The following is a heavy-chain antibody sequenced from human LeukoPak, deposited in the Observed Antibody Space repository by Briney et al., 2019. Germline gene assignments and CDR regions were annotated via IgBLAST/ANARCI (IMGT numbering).Heavy chain of an antibody. Sequence: SETLSLTCTVSGGSIISNSYYWGWVRQPPGKGLEWIGSIYYSGTTYYNPSLKSRVTISVDTSKNQFSLELSSVNAADTAVYYCARDPLVVPAAYYFDYWGQGTLVTVSS. D-gene: IGHD2-2*01. CDR3: ARDPLVVPAAYYFDY. J-gene: IGHJ4*02. CDR1: GGSIISNSYY. CDR2: IYYSGTT. V-gene: IGHV4-39*07.